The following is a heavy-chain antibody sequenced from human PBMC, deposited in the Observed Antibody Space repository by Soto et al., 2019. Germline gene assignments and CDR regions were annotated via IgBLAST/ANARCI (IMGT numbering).Heavy chain of an antibody. V-gene: IGHV2-5*02. CDR2: IYWDDDK. CDR3: ARYFYESSEYSPWDYGMDV. J-gene: IGHJ6*02. D-gene: IGHD3-22*01. CDR1: GFSLSTSGVG. Sequence: QITLKESGPTLMKPTQTLTLTCTLSGFSLSTSGVGVGGIRQTPEKALEWLALIYWDDDKRYSPSLKSRLTITKDTSKNQVVLTMTNMDPVDTATYYCARYFYESSEYSPWDYGMDVWGQGTTVTVSS.